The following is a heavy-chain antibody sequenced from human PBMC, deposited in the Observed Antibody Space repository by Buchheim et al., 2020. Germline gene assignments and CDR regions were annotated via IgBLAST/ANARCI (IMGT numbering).Heavy chain of an antibody. D-gene: IGHD3-16*01. CDR3: ARGGDRRFSVAWGY. J-gene: IGHJ4*02. CDR2: INPSVGST. CDR1: GYTFTSYY. Sequence: QVQLVQSGAEVKKPGASVKVSCKASGYTFTSYYMHWVRQAPGQGLEWMGIINPSVGSTSYPQKFQGRVTMTRDKSTSTVYMELSRLGSEDTVVYYCARGGDRRFSVAWGYWGQGTL. V-gene: IGHV1-46*01.